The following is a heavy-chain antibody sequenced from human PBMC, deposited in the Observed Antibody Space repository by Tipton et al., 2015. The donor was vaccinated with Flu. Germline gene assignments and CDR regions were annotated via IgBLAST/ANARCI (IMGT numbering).Heavy chain of an antibody. CDR1: GYTFSSYR. CDR2: ISAYNGDT. CDR3: ARYETRDYYPEVDY. Sequence: QLVQSGAEMKKPGASVKVSCKASGYTFSSYRISWVRQAPGQGLEWMGWISAYNGDTKYAQNLQGRVTTTTDTSTSTAYLELRSLRSDDTAVYCCARYETRDYYPEVDYWGQGTLVTVSS. D-gene: IGHD3-22*01. V-gene: IGHV1-18*01. J-gene: IGHJ4*02.